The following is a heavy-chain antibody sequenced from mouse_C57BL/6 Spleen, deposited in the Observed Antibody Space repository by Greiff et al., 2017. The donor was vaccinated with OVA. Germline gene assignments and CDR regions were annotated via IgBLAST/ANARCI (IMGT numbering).Heavy chain of an antibody. CDR2: ISDGGSYT. Sequence: EVQGVESGGGLVKPGGSLKLSCAASGFTFSSYAMSWVRQTPEKRLEWVATISDGGSYTYYPDNVKGRFTISRDNAKNNLYLQMSHLKSEDTAMYYCARTDYGSSYNAMDYWGQGTSVTVSS. D-gene: IGHD1-1*01. J-gene: IGHJ4*01. V-gene: IGHV5-4*01. CDR3: ARTDYGSSYNAMDY. CDR1: GFTFSSYA.